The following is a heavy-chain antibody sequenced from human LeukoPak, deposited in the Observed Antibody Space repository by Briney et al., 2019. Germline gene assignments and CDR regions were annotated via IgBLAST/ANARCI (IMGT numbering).Heavy chain of an antibody. Sequence: GGSLRLSCVASGFTLRSYVMNWVRQTPGKGLEWVSSISGSGDSTFYADSVKGRFSISRDNSKNTLYLQMNSLRAEDTAVYYCAKFALRYCSGGSCHPFDYWGQGTLVTVSS. CDR3: AKFALRYCSGGSCHPFDY. CDR2: ISGSGDST. CDR1: GFTLRSYV. D-gene: IGHD2-15*01. V-gene: IGHV3-23*01. J-gene: IGHJ4*02.